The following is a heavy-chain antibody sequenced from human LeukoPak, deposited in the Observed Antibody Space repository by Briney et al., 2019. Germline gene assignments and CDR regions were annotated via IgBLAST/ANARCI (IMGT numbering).Heavy chain of an antibody. CDR2: IYYSGST. CDR3: ARDGYRVTGYYYYMDV. CDR1: GGSISSYY. D-gene: IGHD5-12*01. J-gene: IGHJ6*03. Sequence: SETLSLTCTVSGGSISSYYWSWIRQPPGKGLEWIGYIYYSGSTNYNPSLKSRVTISVDTSKNHFSLKLSSVTAADTAVYYCARDGYRVTGYYYYMDVWGKGTTVTVSS. V-gene: IGHV4-59*12.